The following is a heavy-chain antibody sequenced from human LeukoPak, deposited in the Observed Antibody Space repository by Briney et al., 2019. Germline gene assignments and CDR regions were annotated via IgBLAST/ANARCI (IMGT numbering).Heavy chain of an antibody. V-gene: IGHV4-34*01. CDR2: IYYSGST. J-gene: IGHJ4*02. Sequence: SETPSLTCAVYGGSFSGYYWSCLRQPPGKGLEWIGSIYYSGSTYYNPSLKSRVTISVDTSKNQFSLKLSSVTAADTAVYYCARTYYYDSSGYCFDYWGQGTLVTVSS. CDR3: ARTYYYDSSGYCFDY. D-gene: IGHD3-22*01. CDR1: GGSFSGYY.